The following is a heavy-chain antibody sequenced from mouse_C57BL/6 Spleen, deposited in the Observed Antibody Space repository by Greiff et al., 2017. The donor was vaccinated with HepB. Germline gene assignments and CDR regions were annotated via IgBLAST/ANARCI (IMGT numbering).Heavy chain of an antibody. CDR3: AKLITTVVAKDYYAMDY. Sequence: VMLVESGPGLVQPSQSLSITCTVSGFSLTSYGVHWVRQSPGKGLEWLGVIWRGGSTDYNAAFMSRLSITKDNSKSQVFFKMNSLQADDTAIYYCAKLITTVVAKDYYAMDYWGQGTSVTVSS. J-gene: IGHJ4*01. CDR1: GFSLTSYG. D-gene: IGHD1-1*01. CDR2: IWRGGST. V-gene: IGHV2-5*01.